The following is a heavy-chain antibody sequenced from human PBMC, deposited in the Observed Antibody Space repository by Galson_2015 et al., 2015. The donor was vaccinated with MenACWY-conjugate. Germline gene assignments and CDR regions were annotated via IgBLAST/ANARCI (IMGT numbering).Heavy chain of an antibody. CDR2: IFSNDVK. Sequence: PALVKPTQTLTLTCTVSGFSLSNSRVGVSWIRQPPGRALEWLAHIFSNDVKSSSTSLKSRLTISKDTSKSQVVLTMTNMDPVDTATYYCARMHGDYYYGLDVWGQGTTVTVSS. J-gene: IGHJ6*02. CDR3: ARMHGDYYYGLDV. D-gene: IGHD4-17*01. CDR1: GFSLSNSRVG. V-gene: IGHV2-26*01.